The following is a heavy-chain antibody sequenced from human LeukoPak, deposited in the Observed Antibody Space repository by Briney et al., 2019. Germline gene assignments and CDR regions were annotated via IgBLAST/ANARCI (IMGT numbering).Heavy chain of an antibody. CDR1: GFTFSSHA. CDR2: ISINADDT. CDR3: AKDLETYYYDSSGYFGYYYYGMDV. Sequence: GGSLRLSCAASGFTFSSHAMTWVRQAPGKGLQWVSSISINADDTHYADSVKGRFTISRDNSKNTLYLQMNSLRAEDTAVYYCAKDLETYYYDSSGYFGYYYYGMDVWGQGTTVTVSS. D-gene: IGHD3-22*01. J-gene: IGHJ6*02. V-gene: IGHV3-23*01.